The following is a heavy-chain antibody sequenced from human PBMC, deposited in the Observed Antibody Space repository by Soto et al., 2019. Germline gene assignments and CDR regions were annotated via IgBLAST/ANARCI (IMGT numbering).Heavy chain of an antibody. V-gene: IGHV3-64*01. D-gene: IGHD5-12*01. CDR2: ISSNGGST. CDR3: ARDRRYSGYDLADY. Sequence: VQLVESGGGLVQPGGSLRLSCAAYGFTFSSYAMHWVRQAPGKGLEYVSAISSNGGSTYYANSVKGRFTISRDNSKNTLYLQMGSLRAEDMAVYYCARDRRYSGYDLADYWGQGTLVTVSS. J-gene: IGHJ4*02. CDR1: GFTFSSYA.